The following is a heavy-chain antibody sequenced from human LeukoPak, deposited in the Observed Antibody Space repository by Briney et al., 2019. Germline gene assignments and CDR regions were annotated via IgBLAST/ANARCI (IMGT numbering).Heavy chain of an antibody. CDR2: IKQDGSEK. J-gene: IGHJ4*02. CDR1: GFTFSSYW. CDR3: ARDADYYGSGSYFHY. Sequence: GGSLRLSCAASGFTFSSYWMSWVRQAPEKGLEGVANIKQDGSEKYYVDSVKGRFTISRDNANNSLYLQMHSLRAEDTAVYYCARDADYYGSGSYFHYWGQGTLVTVSS. V-gene: IGHV3-7*01. D-gene: IGHD3-10*01.